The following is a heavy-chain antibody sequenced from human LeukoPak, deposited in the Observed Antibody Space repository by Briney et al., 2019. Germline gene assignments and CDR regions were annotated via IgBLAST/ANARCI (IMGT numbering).Heavy chain of an antibody. V-gene: IGHV4-39*07. J-gene: IGHJ5*02. CDR3: AREYCSSTSCYNWFDP. Sequence: SETLSLTCTVSGGSISSSSYYWGWIRQPPGKGLEWIGSIYYSGSTYYNPSLKSRVTISVDTSKNQFSLKLSSVTAADTAVYYCAREYCSSTSCYNWFDPWGQGTLVTVSS. CDR1: GGSISSSSYY. CDR2: IYYSGST. D-gene: IGHD2-2*01.